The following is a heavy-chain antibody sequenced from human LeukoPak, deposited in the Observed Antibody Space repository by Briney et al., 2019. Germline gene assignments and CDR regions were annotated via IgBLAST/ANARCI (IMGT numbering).Heavy chain of an antibody. Sequence: GGSLRLSCAASGYMFSDYYMSCIRQAPEKGLEWLSYISHSGSTIYYADSVKGRFTISRDNAKNSLYLQMNSLRAEDTALYYCATYGSGSGTFFDSWGQGTLVTVSS. CDR1: GYMFSDYY. V-gene: IGHV3-11*04. CDR3: ATYGSGSGTFFDS. D-gene: IGHD3-10*01. CDR2: ISHSGSTI. J-gene: IGHJ4*01.